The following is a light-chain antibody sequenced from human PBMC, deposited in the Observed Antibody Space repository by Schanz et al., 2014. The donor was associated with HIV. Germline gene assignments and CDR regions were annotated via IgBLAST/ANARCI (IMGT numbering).Light chain of an antibody. CDR3: QQRSNWPYT. V-gene: IGKV3-11*01. Sequence: EIVLTQSPGTLSLSPGERATLSCTASQSVSNNLAWYQQKLGQAPRLLIFGASNRVTGIPARFSGSGSGTEFTLTISSLEPEDFAVYYCQQRSNWPYTFGQGTKLEIK. CDR1: QSVSNN. J-gene: IGKJ2*01. CDR2: GAS.